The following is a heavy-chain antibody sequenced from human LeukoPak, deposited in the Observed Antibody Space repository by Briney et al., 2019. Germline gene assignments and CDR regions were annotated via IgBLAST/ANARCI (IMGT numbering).Heavy chain of an antibody. CDR2: IIPIFGTA. Sequence: SVKVSCTASGGTFSSYAISWVRQAPGQGLEWMGGIIPIFGTANYAQKFQGRVTITADESTSTAYMELSSLRSEDTAVYYCARSSVRIQLGEEWAFDIWGQGTMVTVSS. V-gene: IGHV1-69*13. D-gene: IGHD5-18*01. CDR1: GGTFSSYA. J-gene: IGHJ3*02. CDR3: ARSSVRIQLGEEWAFDI.